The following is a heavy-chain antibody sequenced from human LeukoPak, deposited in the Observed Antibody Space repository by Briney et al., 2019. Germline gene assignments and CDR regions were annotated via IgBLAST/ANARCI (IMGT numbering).Heavy chain of an antibody. V-gene: IGHV3-7*05. CDR2: IKQDGSEK. CDR3: ASHGTSDAFDI. CDR1: GFTFSTYW. Sequence: PGESLRLSCAASGFTFSTYWMTWVRQAPGKGLEWVASIKQDGSEKFYVDSVKGRFTISRDNAKNSLFLQMNSLRAEDTAMYYCASHGTSDAFDIWGQGTMVTVSS. D-gene: IGHD1-1*01. J-gene: IGHJ3*02.